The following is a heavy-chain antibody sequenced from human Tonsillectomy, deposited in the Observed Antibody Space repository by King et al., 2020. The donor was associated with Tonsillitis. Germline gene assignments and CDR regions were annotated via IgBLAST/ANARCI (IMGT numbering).Heavy chain of an antibody. Sequence: QLQESGPGLVKPSQTLSLTCTVSGGSISSGAYYWNWIRQHPGKGLEWIGYIHYSGKTYYNPSLKSRVTISVDTSKNQFSLKLSSVTAADTAVYYCARLYGDYYDSGDYYGMDVWGQGTTVTVSS. J-gene: IGHJ6*02. CDR2: IHYSGKT. D-gene: IGHD4-17*01. CDR3: ARLYGDYYDSGDYYGMDV. V-gene: IGHV4-31*03. CDR1: GGSISSGAYY.